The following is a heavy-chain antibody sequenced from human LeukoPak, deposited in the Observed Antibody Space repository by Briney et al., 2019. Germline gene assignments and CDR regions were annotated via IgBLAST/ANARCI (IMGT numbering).Heavy chain of an antibody. J-gene: IGHJ4*02. CDR3: ARDRQLVFMYY. CDR2: IWYDGSNK. D-gene: IGHD6-6*01. V-gene: IGHV3-33*01. CDR1: GLTFSSYG. Sequence: GGSLRLSCAASGLTFSSYGMHWVRQAPGKGLEWVAVIWYDGSNKYYADSVKGRFTISRDNSKNTLYLQMNSLRAEDTAVYYCARDRQLVFMYYWGQGTLVTVSS.